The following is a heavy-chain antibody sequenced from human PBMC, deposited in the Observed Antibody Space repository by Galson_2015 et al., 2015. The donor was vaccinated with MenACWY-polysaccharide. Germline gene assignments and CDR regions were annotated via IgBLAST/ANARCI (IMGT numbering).Heavy chain of an antibody. J-gene: IGHJ1*01. CDR3: ARITGGEYFQY. V-gene: IGHV5-51*03. CDR1: GYSFTSHW. D-gene: IGHD3-10*01. Sequence: QSGAEVKKPGESLTISCKGLGYSFTSHWIGWVRQMPGKGLEWMGIIYPGGSDARFSPSFQGQVTMSVDKSISTAYLQWNSLKASDTAIYYCARITGGEYFQYWGQGALLTV. CDR2: IYPGGSDA.